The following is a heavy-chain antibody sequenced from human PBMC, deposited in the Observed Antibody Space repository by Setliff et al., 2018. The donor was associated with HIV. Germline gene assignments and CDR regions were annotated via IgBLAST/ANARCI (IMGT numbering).Heavy chain of an antibody. CDR1: GFTPSSYS. V-gene: IGHV3-48*01. Sequence: GSLRLSCEASGFTPSSYSMNWVGQAPGKGLEWVSYIGSSSSPIYYADSVKGRFTISRDNAKNSPYLQINSLRAEDTAVYYCARRGDYYYYYAMDFWGQGTTGTVSS. CDR2: IGSSSSPI. D-gene: IGHD3-10*01. CDR3: ARRGDYYYYYAMDF. J-gene: IGHJ6*02.